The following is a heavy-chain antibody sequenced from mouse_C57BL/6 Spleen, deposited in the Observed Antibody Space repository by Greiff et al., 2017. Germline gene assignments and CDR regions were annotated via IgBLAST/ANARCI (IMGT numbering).Heavy chain of an antibody. CDR1: GYAFSSSW. CDR2: IYPGDGDT. D-gene: IGHD1-1*01. Sequence: QVQLQQSGPELVKPGASVKISCKASGYAFSSSWMNWVKQRPGKGLEWIGRIYPGDGDTNYNGKFKGKATLTADKSSSTAYMQLSSLTSEDSAVYFCARSGDYYGSSYEGFAYWGQGTLVTVSA. V-gene: IGHV1-82*01. CDR3: ARSGDYYGSSYEGFAY. J-gene: IGHJ3*01.